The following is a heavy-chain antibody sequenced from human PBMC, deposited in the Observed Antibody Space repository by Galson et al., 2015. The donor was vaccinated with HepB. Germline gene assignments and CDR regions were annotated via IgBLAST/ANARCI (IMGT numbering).Heavy chain of an antibody. V-gene: IGHV3-30*03. J-gene: IGHJ4*02. CDR3: ARDHPPFRIAAAGVYFDY. D-gene: IGHD6-13*01. Sequence: SLRLSCAASGFTFSSYGMQWVRQAPGKGLEWVAFISYDGSNKYYADSVKGRFTISRDNAKNSLYLQMNSLRAEDTAVYYCARDHPPFRIAAAGVYFDYWGQGTLVTVSS. CDR2: ISYDGSNK. CDR1: GFTFSSYG.